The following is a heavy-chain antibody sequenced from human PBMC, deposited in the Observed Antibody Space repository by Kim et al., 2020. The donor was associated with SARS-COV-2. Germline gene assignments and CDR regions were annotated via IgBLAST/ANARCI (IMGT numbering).Heavy chain of an antibody. D-gene: IGHD3-3*01. V-gene: IGHV3-30*18. Sequence: GGSLRLSCAASGFTFSSYGMHWVRQAPGKGLEWVAVISYDGSNKYYADSVKGRFTISRDNSKNTLYLQMNSLRAEDTAVYYCAKDRLRFLVVYYYGMDVWGQGTTVTVSS. J-gene: IGHJ6*02. CDR3: AKDRLRFLVVYYYGMDV. CDR1: GFTFSSYG. CDR2: ISYDGSNK.